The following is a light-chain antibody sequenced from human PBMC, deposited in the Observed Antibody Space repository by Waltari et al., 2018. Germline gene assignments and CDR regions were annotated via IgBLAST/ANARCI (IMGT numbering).Light chain of an antibody. J-gene: IGLJ3*02. CDR1: SSNTESNT. CDR3: AAWDDRMNGRGV. Sequence: QSVLTQPPSASGTPGQRVTISCSGSSSNTESNTVNWYQQLPGTAPKLLVDRTSPRPAGVPDRCAGSQSGTAASLAISGLQSEDEATYYCAAWDDRMNGRGVFGGGTKVTVL. CDR2: RTS. V-gene: IGLV1-44*01.